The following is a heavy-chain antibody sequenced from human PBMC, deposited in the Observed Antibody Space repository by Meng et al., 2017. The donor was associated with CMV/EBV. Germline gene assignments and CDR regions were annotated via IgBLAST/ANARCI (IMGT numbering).Heavy chain of an antibody. CDR1: GSTFTSYY. CDR2: INPSGGST. V-gene: IGHV1-46*01. CDR3: ARESGSVGDY. D-gene: IGHD1-26*01. Sequence: QVLVGQSGAEGKTPGAPVKVSCKASGSTFTSYYMHWVRQAAGQGLEGMGIINPSGGSTSYAQKFQGRVTMTRDTSTSTVYMELSSLRSEDTAVYYCARESGSVGDYWGQGTLVTVSS. J-gene: IGHJ4*02.